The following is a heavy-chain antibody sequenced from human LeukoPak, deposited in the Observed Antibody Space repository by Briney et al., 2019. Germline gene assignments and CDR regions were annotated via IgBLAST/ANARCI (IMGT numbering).Heavy chain of an antibody. CDR2: ISYDGSNK. Sequence: GGSLRLSCVASGFTYDIQTMSWVRQAPGKGLEWVAVISYDGSNKYYADSVKGRFTISRDNSKNTLYPQMNSLRAEDTAVYYCARAASAYFDYWGQGTLVTVSS. J-gene: IGHJ4*02. V-gene: IGHV3-30*04. CDR1: GFTYDIQT. CDR3: ARAASAYFDY.